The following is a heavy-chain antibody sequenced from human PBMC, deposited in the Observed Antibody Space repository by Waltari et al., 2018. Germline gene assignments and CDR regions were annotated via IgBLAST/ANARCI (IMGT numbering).Heavy chain of an antibody. D-gene: IGHD3-3*01. J-gene: IGHJ4*02. CDR3: ARAEPDYDFWSGPLDY. Sequence: QVQLVQSGSELKTHGASVRVSCKSSGYTSTSYAMNWVRQARGQGLEWMGWINTNTGNPTYAQGFTGRFVFSLDTSVSTAYLQISSLTAEDTAVYYCARAEPDYDFWSGPLDYWGQGTLVTVSS. CDR1: GYTSTSYA. CDR2: INTNTGNP. V-gene: IGHV7-4-1*02.